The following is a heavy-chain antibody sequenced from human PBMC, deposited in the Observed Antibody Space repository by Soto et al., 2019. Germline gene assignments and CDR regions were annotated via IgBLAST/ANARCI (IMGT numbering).Heavy chain of an antibody. D-gene: IGHD6-13*01. V-gene: IGHV4-4*02. CDR2: IYHSGSP. CDR1: GGSISSSNW. CDR3: ARDPGPIAAAGTAPSNNDY. J-gene: IGHJ4*02. Sequence: QVQLQESGPGLVKPSGTLSLTCAVSGGSISSSNWWMWVRQPPGKGLEWIGEIYHSGSPNYNPSLKSPATISVYKSKNQFSLKLSSVTAADTAVYYCARDPGPIAAAGTAPSNNDYWGQGTLVTVSS.